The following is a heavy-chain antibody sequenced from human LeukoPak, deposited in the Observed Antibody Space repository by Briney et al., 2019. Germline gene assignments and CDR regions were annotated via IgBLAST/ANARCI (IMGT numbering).Heavy chain of an antibody. D-gene: IGHD1-26*01. CDR3: ARDTTPVDV. J-gene: IGHJ6*04. V-gene: IGHV3-7*01. Sequence: GGSLRLSCAASGFTFSSYWMSWVRQAPGKGLEWVANIKQDGSEKYYVDSVKGRFTISRDNAKNSLYLQMNSLRVEETAVYCCARDTTPVDVWGKGTTVTVSS. CDR2: IKQDGSEK. CDR1: GFTFSSYW.